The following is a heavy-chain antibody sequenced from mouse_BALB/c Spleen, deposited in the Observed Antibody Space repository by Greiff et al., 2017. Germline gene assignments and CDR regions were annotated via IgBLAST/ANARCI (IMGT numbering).Heavy chain of an antibody. Sequence: EVMLVESGGGLVQPGGSMKLSCVASGFTFSNYWMNWVRQSPEKGLEWVAEIRLKSNNYATHYAESVKGRFTISRDDSKSSVYLQMNNLRAEDTGIYYCTRGYYDYDGWFAYWGQGTLVTVSA. CDR2: IRLKSNNYAT. CDR1: GFTFSNYW. D-gene: IGHD2-4*01. CDR3: TRGYYDYDGWFAY. V-gene: IGHV6-6*02. J-gene: IGHJ3*01.